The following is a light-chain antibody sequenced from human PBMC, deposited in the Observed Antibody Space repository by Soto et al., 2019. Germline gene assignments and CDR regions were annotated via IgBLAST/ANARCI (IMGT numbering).Light chain of an antibody. Sequence: QSVLTQPPSVSAAPGQRVTISCSGSSSNIGGNSVSWYQQLPGTAPKLLIYDDDKRPSGIPDRFSGSKSGTSATLGITGSQTGDEADYYCGSWDSSLSAYVFGTGTKVAVL. J-gene: IGLJ1*01. CDR1: SSNIGGNS. CDR3: GSWDSSLSAYV. CDR2: DDD. V-gene: IGLV1-51*01.